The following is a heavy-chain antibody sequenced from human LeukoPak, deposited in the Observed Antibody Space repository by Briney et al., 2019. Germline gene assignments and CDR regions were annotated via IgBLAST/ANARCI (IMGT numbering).Heavy chain of an antibody. Sequence: PSETLSLTCAVYGGSFSGYYWSWIRQPPGKGLEWIGEINHSGSTNYNPSLKSRVTISVDMSKNQFSLKLSSVTAADTAAYYCARVPSWGALDYWGQGTLVTVSS. CDR2: INHSGST. D-gene: IGHD3-16*01. J-gene: IGHJ4*02. CDR3: ARVPSWGALDY. CDR1: GGSFSGYY. V-gene: IGHV4-34*01.